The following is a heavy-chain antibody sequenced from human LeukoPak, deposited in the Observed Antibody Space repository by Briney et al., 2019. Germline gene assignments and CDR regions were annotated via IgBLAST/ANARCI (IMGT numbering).Heavy chain of an antibody. CDR1: GGSISSYY. D-gene: IGHD3-10*01. Sequence: SETLSLTCTVSGGSISSYYWSWIRQPAGKGLEWIGRIYTSGSTNYNPSLKSRVTMSVDTSKNQFSLKLSSVTAADTAMYYCARGPDPVVRGPRRAFDLWGQGTMVTVSS. V-gene: IGHV4-4*07. J-gene: IGHJ3*01. CDR2: IYTSGST. CDR3: ARGPDPVVRGPRRAFDL.